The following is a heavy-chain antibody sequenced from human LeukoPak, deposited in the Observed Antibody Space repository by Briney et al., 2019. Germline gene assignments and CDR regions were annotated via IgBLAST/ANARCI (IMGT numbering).Heavy chain of an antibody. V-gene: IGHV3-23*01. J-gene: IGHJ4*02. CDR3: AKLRFGYSYGSPVGY. CDR1: GFTVSSNY. Sequence: GGSLRLSCAASGFTVSSNYMSWVRQAPGKGLEWVSAISGSGTSTYYADSVKGRFTISRDNSKNTLYLQMNSLRAEDTAVYYCAKLRFGYSYGSPVGYWGQGTLVTVSS. D-gene: IGHD5-18*01. CDR2: ISGSGTST.